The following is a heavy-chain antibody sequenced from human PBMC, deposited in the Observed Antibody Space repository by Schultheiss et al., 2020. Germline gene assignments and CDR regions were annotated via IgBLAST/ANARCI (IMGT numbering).Heavy chain of an antibody. D-gene: IGHD2-15*01. V-gene: IGHV3-23*01. CDR1: GFTFSSYA. J-gene: IGHJ4*02. CDR2: ISGSGGST. Sequence: GESLKISCAASGFTFSSYAMSWVRQAPGKGLEWVSAISGSGGSTYYADSMKGRFTISRDNSKNTLYLQMNSLRAEDTAVYYCAKGSCCDYWGQGTLVTVSS. CDR3: AKGSCCDY.